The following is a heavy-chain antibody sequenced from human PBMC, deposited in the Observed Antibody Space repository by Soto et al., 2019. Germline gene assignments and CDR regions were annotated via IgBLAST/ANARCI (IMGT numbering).Heavy chain of an antibody. CDR2: IYAGTIT. CDR3: ARIPYDNSGTIFDY. V-gene: IGHV3-53*01. Sequence: PGGSLRLSCAVSGITVSSYYMSWVRQAAGEGLEWVSVIYAGTITYYADSVKGRFTIYRDNSKNTLNLEMNSLRVEDTAVYYCARIPYDNSGTIFDYWGQGTLVTVSS. D-gene: IGHD3-22*01. J-gene: IGHJ4*02. CDR1: GITVSSYY.